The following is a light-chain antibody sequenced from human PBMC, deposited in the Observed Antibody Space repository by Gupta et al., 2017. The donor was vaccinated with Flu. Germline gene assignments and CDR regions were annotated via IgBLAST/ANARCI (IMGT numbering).Light chain of an antibody. V-gene: IGLV2-14*01. CDR1: SSDVGGYNY. CDR3: SSYTTSSSRV. J-gene: IGLJ3*02. Sequence: ITISCSGTSSDVGGYNYVSWYLHNPGKAPKLIIYEVTNRPSGVSNRFSGSKSGNTASLTISGLQAEDEADYYCSSYTTSSSRVFGGGTRLTVL. CDR2: EVT.